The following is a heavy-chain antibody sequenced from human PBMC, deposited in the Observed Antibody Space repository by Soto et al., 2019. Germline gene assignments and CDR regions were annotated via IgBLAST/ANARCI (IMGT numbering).Heavy chain of an antibody. CDR1: GYTFTSYG. V-gene: IGHV1-18*01. CDR2: ISAYNGNT. CDR3: ARDAPTIAAQDDY. J-gene: IGHJ4*02. D-gene: IGHD6-13*01. Sequence: VKVACKDSGYTFTSYGISWVRQAPGQRLEWMGWISAYNGNTNYAQKLQGRVTMTRDTSTSTAYRELRSLRSDDTAVYYCARDAPTIAAQDDYWGQRTLATVS.